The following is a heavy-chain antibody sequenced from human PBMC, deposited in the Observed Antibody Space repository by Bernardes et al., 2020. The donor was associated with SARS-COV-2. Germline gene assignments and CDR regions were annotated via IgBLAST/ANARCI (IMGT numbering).Heavy chain of an antibody. CDR3: ARDEVRYFDWLSYYYYYYGMDV. D-gene: IGHD3-9*01. Sequence: ASVKVSCKASGYTFTSYGISWVRQAPGQGLEWMGWISAYNGNTNYAQKLQGRVTMTTDTSTSTAYMELRSLRSDDTAVYYCARDEVRYFDWLSYYYYYYGMDVSCQGTTVTVSS. V-gene: IGHV1-18*01. CDR2: ISAYNGNT. J-gene: IGHJ6*02. CDR1: GYTFTSYG.